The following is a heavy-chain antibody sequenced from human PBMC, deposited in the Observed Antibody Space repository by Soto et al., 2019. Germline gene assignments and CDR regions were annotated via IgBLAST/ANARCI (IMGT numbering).Heavy chain of an antibody. D-gene: IGHD3-10*01. CDR3: ARAALLYFGEANCFDP. CDR2: INPNSGGT. Sequence: QVQLVQSGAEVKKPGASVKVSCKTSGYTFGANYIHWVRQAPGQGLEWMGWINPNSGGTKYAQKFQGWVTMTSDTSIPTGYMELSRVTSDDTAIYYCARAALLYFGEANCFDPWGQGTMVTVSS. J-gene: IGHJ5*02. CDR1: GYTFGANY. V-gene: IGHV1-2*04.